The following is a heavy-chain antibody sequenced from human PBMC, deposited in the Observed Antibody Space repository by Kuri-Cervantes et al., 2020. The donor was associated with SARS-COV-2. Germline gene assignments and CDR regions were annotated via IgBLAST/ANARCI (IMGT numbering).Heavy chain of an antibody. J-gene: IGHJ3*02. V-gene: IGHV3-21*05. CDR1: GFTFSSYN. Sequence: GESLKISCAASGFTFSSYNMNWVRQAPGKGLEWISYITSSSSIYYAVSVKGRFTISRDNAKNSLNLQMNSLRAEDTALYYCARGSSWAPDAFDIWGQGTMVTVSS. CDR3: ARGSSWAPDAFDI. D-gene: IGHD6-13*01. CDR2: ITSSSSI.